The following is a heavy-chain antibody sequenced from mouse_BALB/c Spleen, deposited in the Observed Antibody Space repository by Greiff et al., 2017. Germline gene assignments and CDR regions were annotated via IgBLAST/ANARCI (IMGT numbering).Heavy chain of an antibody. V-gene: IGHV5-17*02. J-gene: IGHJ4*01. CDR2: ISSGSSTI. CDR3: ARGRDEDAMDY. Sequence: EVQVVESGGGLVQPGGSRKLSCAASGFTFSSFGMHWVRQAPEKGLEWVAYISSGSSTIYYADTVKGRFTISRDNPKNTLFLQMTSLRSEDTAMYYCARGRDEDAMDYWGQGTSVTVSS. CDR1: GFTFSSFG. D-gene: IGHD3-3*01.